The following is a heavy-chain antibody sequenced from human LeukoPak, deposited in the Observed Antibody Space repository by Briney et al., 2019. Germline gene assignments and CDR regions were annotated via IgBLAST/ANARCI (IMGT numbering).Heavy chain of an antibody. V-gene: IGHV1-2*02. CDR1: GYTFTGYY. CDR3: ARARSVYDFWSYYYYMDV. D-gene: IGHD3-3*01. J-gene: IGHJ6*03. CDR2: INPISGGT. Sequence: GASVKVSCKASGYTFTGYYMHWVRQAPGQGVEWMGWINPISGGTNYAQKFQGRVTMTRDTSISTAYMELSRLRSDDTAVYYCARARSVYDFWSYYYYMDVWGKGTTVTVSS.